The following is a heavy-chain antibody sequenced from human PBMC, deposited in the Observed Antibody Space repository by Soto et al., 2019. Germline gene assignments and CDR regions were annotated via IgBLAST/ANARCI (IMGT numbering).Heavy chain of an antibody. Sequence: QVQVVQSGDEVKKPGASVKVSCKASGYTFTNYGFSWVRQAPGQGLEWMGWISGYNGNTKDAEKFQGRVTMTTDTSTSTAHMERRSLRSDDTAVYYCAREGQAPYYYYGMDVWGQGTAVTVSS. J-gene: IGHJ6*02. V-gene: IGHV1-18*01. CDR1: GYTFTNYG. CDR3: AREGQAPYYYYGMDV. CDR2: ISGYNGNT.